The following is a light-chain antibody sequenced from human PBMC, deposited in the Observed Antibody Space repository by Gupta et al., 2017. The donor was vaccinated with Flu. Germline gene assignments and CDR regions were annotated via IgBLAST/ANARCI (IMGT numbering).Light chain of an antibody. Sequence: SYVLTQPPSVSEAPGQTARITCGGNNIGGKSVHWYQQKPGQAPVLVVYDNRDRPSGIPERFDGSNSGNTATLTISRVEAGEEADYYCQVWDSRSDHPVVFGGGTKLTVL. J-gene: IGLJ3*02. CDR3: QVWDSRSDHPVV. CDR1: NIGGKS. CDR2: DNR. V-gene: IGLV3-21*02.